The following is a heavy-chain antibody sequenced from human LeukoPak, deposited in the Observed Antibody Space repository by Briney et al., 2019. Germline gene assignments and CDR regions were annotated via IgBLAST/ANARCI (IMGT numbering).Heavy chain of an antibody. Sequence: SETLSLTCTVSGYSISSGYYWSWIRQPAGKGLQWIGRIYTSGSTNYNPSLKSRVTMSVDTSKNQFSLKLSSVTAADTAVYYCARSMSSGWYGVFDYWGQGTLVAVSS. D-gene: IGHD6-19*01. CDR2: IYTSGST. CDR3: ARSMSSGWYGVFDY. J-gene: IGHJ4*02. CDR1: GYSISSGYY. V-gene: IGHV4-4*07.